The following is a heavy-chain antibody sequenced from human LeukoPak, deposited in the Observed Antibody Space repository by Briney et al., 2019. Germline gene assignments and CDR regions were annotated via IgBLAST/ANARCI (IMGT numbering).Heavy chain of an antibody. D-gene: IGHD3-22*01. V-gene: IGHV3-9*01. J-gene: IGHJ3*02. Sequence: GRSLRLSCAASGFTFEDYAMHWVRQAPGRGLEWVSGITWNSGSTAYADSVKGRFTISRDNAKNSLYLQMNSLRPEDTALYYCAKPSSGHLIASGAFDIWGQGTMVTVSS. CDR1: GFTFEDYA. CDR2: ITWNSGST. CDR3: AKPSSGHLIASGAFDI.